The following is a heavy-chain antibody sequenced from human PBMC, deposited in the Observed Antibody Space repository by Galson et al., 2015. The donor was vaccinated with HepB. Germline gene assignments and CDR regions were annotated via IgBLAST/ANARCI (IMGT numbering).Heavy chain of an antibody. CDR2: IIPILGIA. CDR3: ARASYYDFWSGYQGQRQAYYYYYMDV. CDR1: GGTFSSYA. V-gene: IGHV1-69*10. J-gene: IGHJ6*03. D-gene: IGHD3-3*01. Sequence: QSGAEVKKPGESLRISCKASGGTFSSYAISWVRQAPGQGLEWMGGIIPILGIANYAQKFQCRVTITADKSTSTAYMELSSLRSEDTAVYYCARASYYDFWSGYQGQRQAYYYYYMDVWGKGTTVTVSS.